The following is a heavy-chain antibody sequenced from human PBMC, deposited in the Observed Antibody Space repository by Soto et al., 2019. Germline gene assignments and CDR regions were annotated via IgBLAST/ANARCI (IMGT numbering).Heavy chain of an antibody. CDR1: GGSISSGGYY. J-gene: IGHJ6*02. Sequence: QVQLQESGPGLVKPSQTLSLTCTVSGGSISSGGYYWSWIRQHPGKGLEWIGYIYYSGSTYYNPSLKNRLSISLDTSKHQLSLKLSAVTAAATAVYYCARDRPSSWYSSSSPARYGMDVWGQGTTVTVSS. CDR3: ARDRPSSWYSSSSPARYGMDV. D-gene: IGHD6-6*01. CDR2: IYYSGST. V-gene: IGHV4-31*03.